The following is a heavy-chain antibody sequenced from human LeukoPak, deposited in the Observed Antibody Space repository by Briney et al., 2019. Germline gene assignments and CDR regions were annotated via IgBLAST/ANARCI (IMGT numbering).Heavy chain of an antibody. CDR1: GFTVSSNY. D-gene: IGHD4-23*01. V-gene: IGHV3-66*01. J-gene: IGHJ6*02. CDR2: IYSGGDT. CDR3: AGTTVVTPWDFYYGMDV. Sequence: GGSLRLSCAASGFTVSSNYMSWVRQAPGKGLEWVSVIYSGGDTYYADSVKGRFIISRDNSKNTLYLQMNSLRAEDRAVYYCAGTTVVTPWDFYYGMDVWAKGPRSPSP.